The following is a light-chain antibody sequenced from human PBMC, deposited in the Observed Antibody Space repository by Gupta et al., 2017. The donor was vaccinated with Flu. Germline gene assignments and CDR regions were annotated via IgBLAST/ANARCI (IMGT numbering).Light chain of an antibody. Sequence: TLTFTCALGSGSVSTSHYPGWYQQTPGQAPRTLIYNTKTRSSGVPDRFSGSILGNKAALTITGAQADDESDYYCVMYMGSGIWVFGGGTKLTVL. V-gene: IGLV8-61*01. CDR1: SGSVSTSHY. CDR2: NTK. CDR3: VMYMGSGIWV. J-gene: IGLJ3*02.